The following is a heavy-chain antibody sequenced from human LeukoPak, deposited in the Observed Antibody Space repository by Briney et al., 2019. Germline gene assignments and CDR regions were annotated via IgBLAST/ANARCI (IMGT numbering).Heavy chain of an antibody. D-gene: IGHD3-16*02. V-gene: IGHV3-48*01. Sequence: GGSLRLSCAASGFTFSSYAMSWVRQAPGKGLEWVSYISSSSSTIYYADSVKGRFTISRDNAKNSLYLQMNSLRAEDTAVYYRARDRGYYDYVWGSYRYSAYFDYWGQGTLVTVSS. CDR1: GFTFSSYA. CDR2: ISSSSSTI. J-gene: IGHJ4*02. CDR3: ARDRGYYDYVWGSYRYSAYFDY.